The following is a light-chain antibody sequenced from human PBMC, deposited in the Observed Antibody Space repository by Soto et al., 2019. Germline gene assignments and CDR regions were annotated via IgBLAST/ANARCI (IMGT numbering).Light chain of an antibody. CDR3: SSYTSSSTLV. Sequence: QSALTQPPSVSGSPGQSVTISCTGTSSDVGSYNRVSWYQQPPGTAPKLMIFEVSNRPSGVPDRFSASKSGNTASLTTSGLQAEDEADYYCSSYTSSSTLVFGGGTKVTVL. CDR1: SSDVGSYNR. V-gene: IGLV2-18*03. CDR2: EVS. J-gene: IGLJ2*01.